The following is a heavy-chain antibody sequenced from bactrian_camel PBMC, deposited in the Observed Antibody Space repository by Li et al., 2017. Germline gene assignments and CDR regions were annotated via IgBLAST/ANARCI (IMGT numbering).Heavy chain of an antibody. Sequence: DVQLVESGGGSVQVGGSLRLSCTASGYTDSSQCMGWFRQAPGKERERVAGFDSDGTIRYLDSVKGRFTISQDNAKKTLNLQMDSLKPMDTAMYYCGSGLCGYRPDHWGQGTQVTVS. D-gene: IGHD2*01. V-gene: IGHV3S10*01. CDR3: GSGLCGYRPDH. J-gene: IGHJ4*01. CDR2: FDSDGTI. CDR1: GYTDSSQC.